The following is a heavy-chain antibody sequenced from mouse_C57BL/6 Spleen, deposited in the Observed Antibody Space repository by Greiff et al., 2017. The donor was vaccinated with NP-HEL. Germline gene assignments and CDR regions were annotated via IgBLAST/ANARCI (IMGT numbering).Heavy chain of an antibody. CDR3: TVPFAY. CDR2: IRLKSDNYAT. J-gene: IGHJ3*01. CDR1: GFTFSNYW. Sequence: EVKLEESGGGLLQPGGSMKLSCVASGFTFSNYWMNWVRQSPEKGLEWVAQIRLKSDNYATHYAESVKGRFTISRDDSKSSVYLQMDNLRAEDTGIYYCTVPFAYWGQGTLVTVSA. D-gene: IGHD6-1*01. V-gene: IGHV6-3*01.